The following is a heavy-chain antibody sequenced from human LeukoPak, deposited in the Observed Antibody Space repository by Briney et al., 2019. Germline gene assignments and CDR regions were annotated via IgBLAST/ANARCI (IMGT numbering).Heavy chain of an antibody. D-gene: IGHD3-22*01. CDR3: ASSSGHTGCFDY. V-gene: IGHV1-69*05. CDR1: GGTFSIYA. Sequence: SVKVSCKASGGTFSIYAISWVRQAPGQGLEWMGGIIPIFGTANYAQKFQGRVTITTDESTSTAYMELSSLRSEDTAVYYCASSSGHTGCFDYWGQGTLVTVSS. J-gene: IGHJ4*02. CDR2: IIPIFGTA.